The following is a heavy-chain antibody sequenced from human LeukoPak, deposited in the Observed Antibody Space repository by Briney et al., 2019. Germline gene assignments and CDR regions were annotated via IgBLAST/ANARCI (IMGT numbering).Heavy chain of an antibody. V-gene: IGHV4-34*01. CDR2: INHSGST. Sequence: SETLSLTCAVYGGSFSGYYWSWIRQPPGKGLEWIGEINHSGSTNYNPSLKSRVTISVDTSKNQFSLKLSSVTAADTAVYYCASVVVAQGRFDYRGQGTLVTVSS. CDR3: ASVVVAQGRFDY. J-gene: IGHJ4*02. D-gene: IGHD3-22*01. CDR1: GGSFSGYY.